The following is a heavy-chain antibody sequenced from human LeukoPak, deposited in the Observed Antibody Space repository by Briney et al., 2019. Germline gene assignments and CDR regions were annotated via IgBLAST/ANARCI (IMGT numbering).Heavy chain of an antibody. Sequence: GGSLRLSCAASGFTFSSYEMNWVRQAPGKGLEWVSYISSSTSTIYYADSVKGRFTISRDNAKNSLYLQMNSLSAEDTAVYYCARDKVGLGYWGQGTLVTVSS. CDR3: ARDKVGLGY. D-gene: IGHD2-2*01. CDR2: ISSSTSTI. CDR1: GFTFSSYE. J-gene: IGHJ4*02. V-gene: IGHV3-48*03.